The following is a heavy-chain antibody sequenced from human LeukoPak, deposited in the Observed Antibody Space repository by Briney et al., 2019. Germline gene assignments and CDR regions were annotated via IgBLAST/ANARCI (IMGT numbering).Heavy chain of an antibody. Sequence: SETLSLTCTVSGGSISSYYWGWIRQPAGKGLEWIGRIYTSGSTNYNPSLKSRVTISVDKSKNQFSLKLSSVTAADTAVYYCAREIYDSSGFNFDYWGQGTLVTVSS. CDR1: GGSISSYY. V-gene: IGHV4-4*07. D-gene: IGHD3-22*01. CDR2: IYTSGST. CDR3: AREIYDSSGFNFDY. J-gene: IGHJ4*02.